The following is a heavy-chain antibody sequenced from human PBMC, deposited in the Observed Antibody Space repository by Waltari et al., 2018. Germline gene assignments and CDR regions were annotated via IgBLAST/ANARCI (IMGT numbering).Heavy chain of an antibody. CDR2: IKQDGSEK. CDR3: ACRLSNARYYGVFDY. CDR1: GFTFNTYW. J-gene: IGHJ4*02. V-gene: IGHV3-7*01. Sequence: EVQLVESGGGLVQPGESLRLSCAASGFTFNTYWMTWVRQAPGKGPEWVANIKQDGSEKYYVDSVKGRFTISRDNAKNSLYLQMNSLRVEDTAVYYCACRLSNARYYGVFDYWGQGALVTVSS. D-gene: IGHD3-22*01.